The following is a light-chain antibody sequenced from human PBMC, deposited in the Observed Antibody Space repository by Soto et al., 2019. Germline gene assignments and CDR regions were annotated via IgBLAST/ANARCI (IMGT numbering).Light chain of an antibody. CDR3: SSYTTSSSYV. CDR1: SGDVGGYDY. Sequence: QSALAQPASVSGSPGQSITMSCTGTSGDVGGYDYVSWYQQHPGEVPKLIIFEVSSRPAWISNRFSASKSGNTASLTISGLQAEDEADYYCSSYTTSSSYVFGTGTKVTVL. J-gene: IGLJ1*01. V-gene: IGLV2-14*01. CDR2: EVS.